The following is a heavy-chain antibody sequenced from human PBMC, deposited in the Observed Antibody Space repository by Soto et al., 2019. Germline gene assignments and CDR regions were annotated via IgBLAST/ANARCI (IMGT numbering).Heavy chain of an antibody. Sequence: QVQLVQSGAEVKKPGASVKVSCKASGGTFSSYAISWVRQAPGQGLEWMGGIIPIFGTATYAQKFQGRVTITADESTSTASMELSSLISEDTAVYYCARVYIQQLPYYYYGMDVWGQGTTVTVSS. CDR3: ARVYIQQLPYYYYGMDV. CDR1: GGTFSSYA. D-gene: IGHD6-13*01. V-gene: IGHV1-69*01. CDR2: IIPIFGTA. J-gene: IGHJ6*02.